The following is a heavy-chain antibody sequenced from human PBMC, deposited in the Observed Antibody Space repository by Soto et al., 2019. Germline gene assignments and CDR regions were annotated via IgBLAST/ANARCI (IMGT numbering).Heavy chain of an antibody. D-gene: IGHD4-17*01. J-gene: IGHJ4*02. Sequence: QVRLVESGGGVVQPGRSLRLSCAASGFTFSSYGMHWVRQAPGKGLEWVAVISYDGSNKYYADSVKGRFTISRDNSKNTLYLQMNSLRAEDTAVYYCAYDYGDYVRVGSWGQGTLVTVSS. CDR3: AYDYGDYVRVGS. V-gene: IGHV3-30*18. CDR2: ISYDGSNK. CDR1: GFTFSSYG.